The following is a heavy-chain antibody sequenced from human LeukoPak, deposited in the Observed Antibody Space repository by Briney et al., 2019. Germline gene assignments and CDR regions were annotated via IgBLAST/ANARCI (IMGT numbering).Heavy chain of an antibody. D-gene: IGHD3-10*01. CDR1: GASISSGSNY. V-gene: IGHV4-39*07. Sequence: SETLSLTCSVSGASISSGSNYWGWIRQPPGKTLEWIGSIYSSGSTYYNPSLKSRVIIIIDTPKNHFSLTLSSVTAADTAVYYCARVNYYGSGSYGYNWFDPWGQGTLVTVSS. J-gene: IGHJ5*02. CDR3: ARVNYYGSGSYGYNWFDP. CDR2: IYSSGST.